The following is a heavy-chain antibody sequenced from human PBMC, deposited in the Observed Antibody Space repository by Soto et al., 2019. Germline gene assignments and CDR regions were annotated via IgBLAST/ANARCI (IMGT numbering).Heavy chain of an antibody. CDR2: IYYSGST. Sequence: SETLSLTCTVSGGSLSGYYWSWIRQPPGKGLEWIGNIYYSGSTNYNPSLKSRVTISVDTSKNQFSLKLSSVTAADTAVYYCARGYTLAYWGQGTLVTVSS. CDR3: ARGYTLAY. D-gene: IGHD5-18*01. J-gene: IGHJ4*02. V-gene: IGHV4-59*01. CDR1: GGSLSGYY.